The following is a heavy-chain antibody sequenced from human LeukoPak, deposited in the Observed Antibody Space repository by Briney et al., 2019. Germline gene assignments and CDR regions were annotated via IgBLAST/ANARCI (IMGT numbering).Heavy chain of an antibody. CDR1: GFTFSSYG. Sequence: GGSLRLSCAASGFTFSSYGMHWVRQAPGKGLEWVAFIRYDGSNKYYADSVKGRFTISRDNSKNTLYLQMNSLRAEDTAVYYCARGADSGYSSDNWGQGTLVSVSS. D-gene: IGHD3-9*01. V-gene: IGHV3-30*02. CDR3: ARGADSGYSSDN. CDR2: IRYDGSNK. J-gene: IGHJ4*02.